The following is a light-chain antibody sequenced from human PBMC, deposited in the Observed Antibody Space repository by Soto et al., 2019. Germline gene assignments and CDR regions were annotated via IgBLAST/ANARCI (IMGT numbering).Light chain of an antibody. CDR1: SSNIGRNT. J-gene: IGLJ1*01. Sequence: QSVLTQPPSASGTPGQRVTISCSGSSSNIGRNTVNWYQHLPGTAPKLLIYSNNQRPSGVPDRFSGSKSGTSASLAISGLQSEDEAYYYCAGWDDSLNGYVFGTGTKATVL. V-gene: IGLV1-44*01. CDR2: SNN. CDR3: AGWDDSLNGYV.